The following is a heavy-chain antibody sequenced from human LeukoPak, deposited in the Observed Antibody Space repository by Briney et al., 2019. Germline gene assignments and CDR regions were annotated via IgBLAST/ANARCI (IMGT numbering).Heavy chain of an antibody. Sequence: GGSLRLSCAASGFTLSTYWMNWVRQAPGKGLEWVANINQDGTEKYYVDSVRGRFTISRDNAKNSLYLQMHSLRVEDTAVYYCAKLAKYFYGSETYYFFEHWGQGTPVTASS. CDR3: AKLAKYFYGSETYYFFEH. V-gene: IGHV3-7*01. CDR2: INQDGTEK. J-gene: IGHJ4*02. CDR1: GFTLSTYW. D-gene: IGHD3-10*01.